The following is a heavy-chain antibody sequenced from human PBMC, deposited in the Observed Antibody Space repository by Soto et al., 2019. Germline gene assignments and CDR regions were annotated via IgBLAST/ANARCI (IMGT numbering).Heavy chain of an antibody. D-gene: IGHD2-8*02. V-gene: IGHV4-59*01. CDR2: ISYTGNT. J-gene: IGHJ4*02. Sequence: SETLSLTCTVSGGSINGYYWSWIRQPPGKGLEWIFHISYTGNTNSNPSLRSRVAMSVDTSRNQFSLEMPSVTAADTAIYYCAKCADYWFFYXWGQGALFTVSX. CDR3: AKCADYWFFYX. CDR1: GGSINGYY.